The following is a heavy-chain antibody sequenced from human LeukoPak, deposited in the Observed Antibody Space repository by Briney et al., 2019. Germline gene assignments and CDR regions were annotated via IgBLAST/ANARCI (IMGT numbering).Heavy chain of an antibody. CDR3: AKVGGSGKGPHAFDI. CDR2: ISWNSGSI. V-gene: IGHV3-9*01. Sequence: GRSLRLSCAASGFTFDDYAMHWVRQAPGKGLEWVSGISWNSGSIGYADSVKGRFTISRDNAKNSLYLQMNSLRAEDTALYYCAKVGGSGKGPHAFDIWGQGTMVTVSS. D-gene: IGHD3-10*01. CDR1: GFTFDDYA. J-gene: IGHJ3*02.